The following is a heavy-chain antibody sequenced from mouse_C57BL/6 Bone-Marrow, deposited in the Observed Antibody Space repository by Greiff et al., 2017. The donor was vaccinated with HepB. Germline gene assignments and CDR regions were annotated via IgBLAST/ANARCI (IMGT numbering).Heavy chain of an antibody. CDR3: TGYDYDWYFDV. CDR1: GYTFTDYE. CDR2: IDPETGGT. V-gene: IGHV1-15*01. D-gene: IGHD2-4*01. Sequence: VQLQQSGAELVRPGASVTLSCKASGYTFTDYEMHWVKQTPVHGLEWIGAIDPETGGTAYNQKFKGKAILTADKSSSTAYMELRSLTSEDSAVYYCTGYDYDWYFDVWGTGTTGTVAS. J-gene: IGHJ1*03.